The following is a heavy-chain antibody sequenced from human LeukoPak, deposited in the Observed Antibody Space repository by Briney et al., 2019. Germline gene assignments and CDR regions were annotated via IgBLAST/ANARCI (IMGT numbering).Heavy chain of an antibody. Sequence: GGSLRLSCAASGFTINTNYMNWVRQAPGRGLEWVSVIYPGGITKYADSVKGRFTVSRDNAKNSLYLQMNSLRAEDTAVYYCARDRSVGATESDAFDIWGQGTMVTVSS. D-gene: IGHD1-26*01. V-gene: IGHV3-53*01. J-gene: IGHJ3*02. CDR3: ARDRSVGATESDAFDI. CDR2: IYPGGIT. CDR1: GFTINTNY.